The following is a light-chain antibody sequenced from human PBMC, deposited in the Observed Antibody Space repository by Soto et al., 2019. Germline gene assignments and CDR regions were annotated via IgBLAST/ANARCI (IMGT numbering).Light chain of an antibody. CDR3: GSYAGSDTYV. V-gene: IGLV2-8*01. Sequence: QSALTQPASVSGSPGQSITISCTGTSNDVGNGYDSVSWYQHHPGKAPKLIIYEVSKRPSGVPDRFSGSKSGNTASLTVSGLQAEDEADYYCGSYAGSDTYVFGTGTKLTVL. CDR2: EVS. J-gene: IGLJ1*01. CDR1: SNDVGNGYDS.